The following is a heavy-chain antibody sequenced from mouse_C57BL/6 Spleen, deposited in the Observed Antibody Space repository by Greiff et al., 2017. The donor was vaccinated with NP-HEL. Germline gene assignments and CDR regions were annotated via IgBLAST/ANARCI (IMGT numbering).Heavy chain of an antibody. CDR3: ARSPPDSSGSFAY. Sequence: QVQLQQPGAELVKPGASVKMSCKASGYTFTSYWITWVKQRPGQGLEWIGDIYPGSGSTNYNEKFKSKATLTVDTSSSTAYMQLSSLTSEDSAVYYCARSPPDSSGSFAYWGQGTLVTVSA. V-gene: IGHV1-55*01. CDR2: IYPGSGST. CDR1: GYTFTSYW. J-gene: IGHJ3*01. D-gene: IGHD3-2*02.